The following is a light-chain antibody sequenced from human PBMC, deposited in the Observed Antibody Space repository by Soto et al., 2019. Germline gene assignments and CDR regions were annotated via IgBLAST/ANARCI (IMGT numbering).Light chain of an antibody. Sequence: AIRMTQSPSSLSASTGDRVTITCRASQGISSYLAWYQQKPGKAHKLLIYAASTLQSGVPSRFSGSGSGTDFNLTIICMQSEDFATYYCPQYYSYLSYTFGQGTKLEIK. CDR2: AAS. CDR1: QGISSY. CDR3: PQYYSYLSYT. J-gene: IGKJ2*01. V-gene: IGKV1-8*01.